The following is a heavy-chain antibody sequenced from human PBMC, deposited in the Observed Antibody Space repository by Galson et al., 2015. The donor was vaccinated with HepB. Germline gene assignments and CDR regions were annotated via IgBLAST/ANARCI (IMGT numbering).Heavy chain of an antibody. CDR3: ARGGYYYGPGDY. D-gene: IGHD3-10*01. V-gene: IGHV3-21*01. CDR1: GFTFSSYS. CDR2: ISSSSSYI. J-gene: IGHJ4*02. Sequence: SLRLSCAASGFTFSSYSMNWVRQAPGKGLEWVSSISSSSSYIYYADSVKGRFTISRDNAKNSLYLQMNSLRAEDTAVYYCARGGYYYGPGDYWGQGTLVTVSS.